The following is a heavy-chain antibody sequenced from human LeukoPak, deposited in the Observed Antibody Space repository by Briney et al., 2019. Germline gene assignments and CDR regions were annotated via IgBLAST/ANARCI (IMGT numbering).Heavy chain of an antibody. CDR2: VDPEDGET. Sequence: ASVKISCKVSGYTFTDYHMHWVQQAPGKGLEWMGLVDPEDGETIYAEKFQGRVTITADTSTDTAYMELSSLRSEDTAVYYCATDRGIAVAVTWGQGTLVTVSS. CDR1: GYTFTDYH. V-gene: IGHV1-69-2*01. D-gene: IGHD6-19*01. J-gene: IGHJ5*02. CDR3: ATDRGIAVAVT.